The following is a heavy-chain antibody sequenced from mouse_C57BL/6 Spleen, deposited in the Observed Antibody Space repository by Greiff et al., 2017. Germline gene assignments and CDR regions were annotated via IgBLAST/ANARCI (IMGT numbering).Heavy chain of an antibody. J-gene: IGHJ2*01. D-gene: IGHD3-3*01. CDR1: GFTFSSYG. V-gene: IGHV5-6*01. Sequence: EVQGVESGGDLVKPGGSLKLSCAASGFTFSSYGMSWVRQTPDKRLEWVATISSGGSYTYYPGSVKGRFTISRDNAKNTLYLQMSSLKSEDTAMYYCASLQGRSYYFCYWGQGTTLPVSS. CDR3: ASLQGRSYYFCY. CDR2: ISSGGSYT.